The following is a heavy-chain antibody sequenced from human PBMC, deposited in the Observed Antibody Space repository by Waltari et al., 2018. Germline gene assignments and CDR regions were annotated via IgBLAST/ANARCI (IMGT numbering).Heavy chain of an antibody. CDR1: GFTFSSYS. V-gene: IGHV3-48*04. D-gene: IGHD5-18*01. CDR2: ISSSSRNI. CDR3: ARAPRGYSYGLDY. Sequence: EVQLVESGGGLVQPGGSLRLSCAASGFTFSSYSMNWVRQAPGKGLEWVSYISSSSRNIYYADSVKGRFTISRDNAKNSLYLQMNSLRAEDTAVYYCARAPRGYSYGLDYWGQGTLVTVSS. J-gene: IGHJ4*02.